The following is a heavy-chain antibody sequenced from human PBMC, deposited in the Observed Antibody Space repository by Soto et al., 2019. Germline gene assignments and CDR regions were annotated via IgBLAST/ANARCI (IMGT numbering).Heavy chain of an antibody. J-gene: IGHJ6*03. CDR3: AREGGEYCDSYYSYYMDV. CDR1: GFTFNMYS. CDR2: ISSSSSTI. Sequence: QLVESGGGLVHPGGSLRLSCADSGFTFNMYSMNWVRQAPGKGLEWVSYISSSSSTIYYADSVKGRFTISRDNAKNSLYLQMNSLRAEDTAVYYCAREGGEYCDSYYSYYMDVLGKGTTVTVSS. D-gene: IGHD3-16*01. V-gene: IGHV3-48*01.